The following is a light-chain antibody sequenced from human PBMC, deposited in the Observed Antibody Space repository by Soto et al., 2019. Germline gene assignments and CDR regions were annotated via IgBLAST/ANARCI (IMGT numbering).Light chain of an antibody. Sequence: ALTQSPATLSMPPGARATLSCRACQSVSSIFAWYQQKPGQAPRLLIYGASSRAAGIPPRFSSSGSGTKFTLTISSRVPEDSAVYYCQQRHMRPITFGQGTRVEIK. CDR2: GAS. CDR3: QQRHMRPIT. J-gene: IGKJ5*01. CDR1: QSVSSI. V-gene: IGKV3-15*01.